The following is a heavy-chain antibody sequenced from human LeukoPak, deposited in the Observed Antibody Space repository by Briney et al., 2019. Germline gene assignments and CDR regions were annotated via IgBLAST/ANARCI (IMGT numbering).Heavy chain of an antibody. CDR1: GYTFTSYY. CDR3: ARGPHIRTYDRDNWFDP. CDR2: INISGGNT. D-gene: IGHD3-3*01. J-gene: IGHJ5*02. V-gene: IGHV1-46*01. Sequence: GASVKVSCKASGYTFTSYYMYWVQQAPGQGLEWMGIINISGGNTNYAQKFQGRVTMTRDMSTSTVYMELSSLRSEDTAIYYCARGPHIRTYDRDNWFDPWGQGTLVTVSS.